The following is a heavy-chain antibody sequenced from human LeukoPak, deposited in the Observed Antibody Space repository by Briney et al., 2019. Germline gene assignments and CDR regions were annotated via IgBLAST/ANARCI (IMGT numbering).Heavy chain of an antibody. D-gene: IGHD2-2*02. J-gene: IGHJ4*02. CDR2: VSYDGGSK. Sequence: PGGSLRLSCAAPGFAFSSYAMHWVRQGPGKGLEWVALVSYDGGSKYYADSVKGRITISRDNSKNTLHLQMNSLRTEDTAVYYCAKGTVVPAAIMDYWGQGTLVTVSS. V-gene: IGHV3-30-3*01. CDR1: GFAFSSYA. CDR3: AKGTVVPAAIMDY.